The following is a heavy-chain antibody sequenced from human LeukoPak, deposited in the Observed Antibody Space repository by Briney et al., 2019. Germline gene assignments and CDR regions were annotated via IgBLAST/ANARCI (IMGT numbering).Heavy chain of an antibody. V-gene: IGHV3-74*01. CDR3: AKTRPLDSSSWSHGDY. D-gene: IGHD6-13*01. CDR2: INSDGSST. Sequence: GGSLRLSCAASGFTFSSYWMHWVRQAPGKGLVWVSHINSDGSSTNYADSVKGRFTISRDNAKNTLYLQMNSLRAEDTAVYYCAKTRPLDSSSWSHGDYWGQGTLVTVSS. CDR1: GFTFSSYW. J-gene: IGHJ4*02.